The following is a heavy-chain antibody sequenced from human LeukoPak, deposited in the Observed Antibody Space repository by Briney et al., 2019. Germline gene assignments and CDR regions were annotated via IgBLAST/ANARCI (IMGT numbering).Heavy chain of an antibody. CDR3: ATPYSMLGY. Sequence: ASVKGSCKVSGDTLTELSMHWVRQAPRKGLEWMGGFDPEDGETIYAQKFQGRVTMTEDTSTDTAYTELSSLRSEDTAVYYCATPYSMLGYWGQGTLVTVSS. D-gene: IGHD2-15*01. CDR2: FDPEDGET. CDR1: GDTLTELS. V-gene: IGHV1-24*01. J-gene: IGHJ4*02.